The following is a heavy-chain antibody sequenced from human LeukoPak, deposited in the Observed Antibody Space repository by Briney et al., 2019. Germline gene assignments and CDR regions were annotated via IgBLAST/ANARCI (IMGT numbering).Heavy chain of an antibody. CDR2: ISWDGGST. J-gene: IGHJ4*02. V-gene: IGHV3-43D*04. CDR3: AKDPTPIGSTPIDY. D-gene: IGHD2-2*03. Sequence: GGSLRLSCAASGFTFGDYAMHWVRQAPGKGLEWVSLISWDGGSTYYADSVKGRFTISRDNSKNSLYLQMNSLRAEDTALYYCAKDPTPIGSTPIDYWGQGTLVTVSS. CDR1: GFTFGDYA.